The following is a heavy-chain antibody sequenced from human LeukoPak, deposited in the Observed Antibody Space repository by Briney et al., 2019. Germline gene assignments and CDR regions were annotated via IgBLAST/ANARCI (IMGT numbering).Heavy chain of an antibody. CDR3: ARAPTYYYDSSGPILLDHYYMDV. J-gene: IGHJ6*03. CDR2: LSSSAIYK. Sequence: GGSLRLSCAAPGVTFSRYSMKWVRPAPGGGLGWGSSLSSSAIYKYYADSVKGRFTISRDNAKNSLYLQMSSLRAEDTAVYYCARAPTYYYDSSGPILLDHYYMDVWGKGTTVTVSS. CDR1: GVTFSRYS. V-gene: IGHV3-21*01. D-gene: IGHD3-22*01.